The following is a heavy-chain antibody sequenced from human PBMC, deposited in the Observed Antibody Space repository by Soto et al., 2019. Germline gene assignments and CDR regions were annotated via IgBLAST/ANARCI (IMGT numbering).Heavy chain of an antibody. CDR3: AREPLAHSYFDF. Sequence: QVQLQESGPGLVKPSENLSLTCTVSGGSISGYYWSWIRQPAGKGLEWIGRMYNSERTTYNPSLESRVTMSMETSKNQFSLKLTSVTAADTAVYFCAREPLAHSYFDFWGRGALVTVSS. CDR2: MYNSERT. CDR1: GGSISGYY. J-gene: IGHJ4*02. V-gene: IGHV4-4*07.